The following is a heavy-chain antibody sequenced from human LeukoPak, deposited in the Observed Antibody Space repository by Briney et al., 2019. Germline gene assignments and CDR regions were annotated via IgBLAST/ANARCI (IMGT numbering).Heavy chain of an antibody. J-gene: IGHJ4*02. D-gene: IGHD3-10*01. CDR1: GFTFSSYG. CDR2: ISYDGSNK. Sequence: GGSLRLSCAASGFTFSSYGMHWVRQAPGKGLEWVAVISYDGSNKYYADSVKGRFTISRDNSKNTLYLQMNSLRAEDTAVYYCAKGRPREGVFDYWGQGTLVTVSS. V-gene: IGHV3-30*18. CDR3: AKGRPREGVFDY.